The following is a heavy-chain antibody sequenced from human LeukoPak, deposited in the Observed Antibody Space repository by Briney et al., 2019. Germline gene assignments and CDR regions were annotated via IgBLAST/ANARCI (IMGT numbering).Heavy chain of an antibody. Sequence: ASVKVSCKASGGTFSSYATSWVRQAPGQGLEWMGGIIPIFGTANYAQKFQGRVTITADESTSTAYMELSSLRSEDTAVYYCARELYCSGGSCYQRESYYFDYWGQGTLVTVSS. CDR2: IIPIFGTA. D-gene: IGHD2-15*01. J-gene: IGHJ4*02. CDR1: GGTFSSYA. CDR3: ARELYCSGGSCYQRESYYFDY. V-gene: IGHV1-69*13.